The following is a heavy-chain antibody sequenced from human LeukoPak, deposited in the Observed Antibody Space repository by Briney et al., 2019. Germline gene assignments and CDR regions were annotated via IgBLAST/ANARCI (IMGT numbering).Heavy chain of an antibody. CDR3: ARDIVVVPAAITYYYYGMDV. D-gene: IGHD2-2*01. CDR2: INPNSGGT. J-gene: IGHJ6*02. Sequence: GASVKVSCKASGYTFTGYYMHWVRQAPGQGLEWMGWINPNSGGTNYAQKFQGRVTMTRDTSISTAYMELSRLRSDDTAVYYCARDIVVVPAAITYYYYGMDVWGQGTTVTVSS. V-gene: IGHV1-2*02. CDR1: GYTFTGYY.